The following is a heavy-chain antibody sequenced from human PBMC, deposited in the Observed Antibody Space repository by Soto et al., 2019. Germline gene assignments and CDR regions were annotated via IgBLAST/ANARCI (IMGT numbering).Heavy chain of an antibody. CDR1: GFTFSNAW. D-gene: IGHD6-6*01. CDR3: TTDINSSSTPSDY. J-gene: IGHJ4*02. Sequence: PGGSLRLSCAASGFTFSNAWMSWVRQAPGKGLEWVGRIKSKTDGGTTDYAAPVKGRFTISRDDSKNTLYLQMNSLKTEDTAVYYCTTDINSSSTPSDYWGQGTLVTVSS. CDR2: IKSKTDGGTT. V-gene: IGHV3-15*01.